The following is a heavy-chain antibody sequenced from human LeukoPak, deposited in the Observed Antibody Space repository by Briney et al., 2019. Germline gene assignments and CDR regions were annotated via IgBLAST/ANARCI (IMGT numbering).Heavy chain of an antibody. Sequence: ASVKLSCKASGYTFTSYGISWVRQPPGQGLEWMGWIRAYNGNTNYAQKRQGRVTMTTDTSTSTAYMELRSLRPDDTAVYYCARDGLRYNWNYDAFDYWGQGTLVTVSS. CDR3: ARDGLRYNWNYDAFDY. J-gene: IGHJ4*02. D-gene: IGHD1-7*01. V-gene: IGHV1-18*01. CDR2: IRAYNGNT. CDR1: GYTFTSYG.